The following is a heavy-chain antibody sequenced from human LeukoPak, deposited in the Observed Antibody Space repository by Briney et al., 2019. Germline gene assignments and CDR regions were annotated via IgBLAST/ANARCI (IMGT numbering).Heavy chain of an antibody. CDR3: ARDVKSYTSGASYFDY. D-gene: IGHD6-19*01. CDR1: GFTFNTYS. J-gene: IGHJ4*02. V-gene: IGHV3-48*01. Sequence: GGSLRLSCAASGFTFNTYSMNWVRQAPGQGLEWVSYITSSSSTMFYAGSVRGRFTISRDNAKNSLYLQMNSLRAEDTAVYNCARDVKSYTSGASYFDYWGQGTLVTVSS. CDR2: ITSSSSTM.